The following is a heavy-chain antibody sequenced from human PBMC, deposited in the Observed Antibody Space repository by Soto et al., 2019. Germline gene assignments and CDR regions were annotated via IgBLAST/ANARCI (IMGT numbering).Heavy chain of an antibody. CDR3: AREPEDGVPGDF. V-gene: IGHV1-3*01. CDR1: GYTFTSHT. D-gene: IGHD2-8*01. J-gene: IGHJ4*02. CDR2: IIVSHGRP. Sequence: QVQLVQSGAEVKEPGASVKVSCKASGYTFTSHTIHWARQAPGQGLEWMGWIIVSHGRPRIAPQSQGRVTFTTDTSATTAYMELNSLTSEDTAVYFCAREPEDGVPGDFWGQGTLVVVSS.